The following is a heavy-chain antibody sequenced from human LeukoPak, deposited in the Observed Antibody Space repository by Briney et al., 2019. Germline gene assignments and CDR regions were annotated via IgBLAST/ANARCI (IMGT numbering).Heavy chain of an antibody. Sequence: GGSLRLSCAASGFTFSSYSMNWVRQAPGKGLEWVSVMYSDGTTYYADSVKGRFTISRDSSKNTLYLHMNSLRAEDMAIYYCARAVGAATYYFDYWGQGTLVTVSS. V-gene: IGHV3-53*01. CDR1: GFTFSSYS. J-gene: IGHJ4*02. CDR2: MYSDGTT. D-gene: IGHD1-26*01. CDR3: ARAVGAATYYFDY.